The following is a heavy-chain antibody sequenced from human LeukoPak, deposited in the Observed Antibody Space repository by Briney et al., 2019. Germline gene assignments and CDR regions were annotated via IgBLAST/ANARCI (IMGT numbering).Heavy chain of an antibody. Sequence: PSETLSLTCAVYGGSFSGYYWSWIHQPPGKGLEWIGEINHSRSTNYNPSLKSRVTISVDTSKNQFSLKLSSVTAADTAVYYCARGLPPYDFWSGYYRMHFDYWGREPWSPSP. CDR1: GGSFSGYY. CDR3: ARGLPPYDFWSGYYRMHFDY. V-gene: IGHV4-34*01. CDR2: INHSRST. D-gene: IGHD3-3*01. J-gene: IGHJ4*02.